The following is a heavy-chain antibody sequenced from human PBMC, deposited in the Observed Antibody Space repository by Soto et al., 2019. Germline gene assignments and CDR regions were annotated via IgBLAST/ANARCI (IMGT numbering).Heavy chain of an antibody. Sequence: QVQLVQSGAEVKKPGASVKVSCKASGYIFNRYVMHWVRQAPGQRPEWMGWIDAGNGKTKYSEKFQGRVTITRDTSASTAYMELPTLRSEDTAVYYCARGRGWYDYGGQGTQVIVSS. CDR2: IDAGNGKT. J-gene: IGHJ4*02. CDR3: ARGRGWYDY. D-gene: IGHD6-19*01. CDR1: GYIFNRYV. V-gene: IGHV1-3*01.